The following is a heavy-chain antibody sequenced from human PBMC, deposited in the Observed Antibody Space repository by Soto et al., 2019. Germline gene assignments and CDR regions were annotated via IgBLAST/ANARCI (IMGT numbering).Heavy chain of an antibody. CDR2: IHYSGST. CDR1: GGSIISYY. CDR3: ARARGQLLHPYYYGMDV. V-gene: IGHV4-59*01. D-gene: IGHD1-1*01. J-gene: IGHJ6*02. Sequence: SETLSLTCTVSGGSIISYYCSWIRQSPGKGLEWIGYIHYSGSTKSNPSLKSRVTISVDTSRNQVSLKLSSVTAADSAVYFCARARGQLLHPYYYGMDVWGQGTTVTVSS.